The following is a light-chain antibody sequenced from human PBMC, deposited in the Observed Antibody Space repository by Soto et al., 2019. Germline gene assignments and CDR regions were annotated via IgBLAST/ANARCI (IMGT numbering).Light chain of an antibody. CDR3: SSYTKSSTWV. CDR1: SNDNYAYKY. V-gene: IGLV2-14*03. J-gene: IGLJ3*02. Sequence: QSVPTQPASVSGSPGQSITISCTGTSNDNYAYKYVSWYQQYPGKAPKLIIYDVSDRPPGVSDRFSGSKSGDTASLTISGLQAEDEADYYCSSYTKSSTWVFGGGTKVTVL. CDR2: DVS.